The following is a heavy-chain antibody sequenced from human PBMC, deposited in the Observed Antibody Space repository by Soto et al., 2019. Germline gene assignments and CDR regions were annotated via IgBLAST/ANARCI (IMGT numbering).Heavy chain of an antibody. Sequence: EVQLVESGGGLVQPGGSLRLTCTASGFTFEDYTMDWVRQAPGKGPEWVSGITWNSGKINYEDSVKGRFSISRDNAKNALYLQMDSLRTEDTALYYCVKRQENFAYNAFRPSHYWGQGTQVTVSA. V-gene: IGHV3-9*01. D-gene: IGHD1-20*01. CDR2: ITWNSGKI. J-gene: IGHJ4*02. CDR1: GFTFEDYT. CDR3: VKRQENFAYNAFRPSHY.